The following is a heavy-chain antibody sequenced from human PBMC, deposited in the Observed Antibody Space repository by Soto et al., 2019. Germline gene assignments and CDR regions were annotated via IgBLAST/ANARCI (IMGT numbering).Heavy chain of an antibody. Sequence: QVQLQESGPGLVKPSETLSLTCTVSGGCISSYYWSWIRQPPGKGLEWIGYIYHRGTTNYSPSLKSRVTISADMSKNQFSLKLSSVTAADSAVYYCARAIRRGGGFDYWGQGTLVTVSS. CDR2: IYHRGTT. CDR1: GGCISSYY. D-gene: IGHD3-10*01. CDR3: ARAIRRGGGFDY. V-gene: IGHV4-59*01. J-gene: IGHJ4*02.